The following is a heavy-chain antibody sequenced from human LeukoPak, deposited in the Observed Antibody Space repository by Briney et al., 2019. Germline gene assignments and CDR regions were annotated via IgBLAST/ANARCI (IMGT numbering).Heavy chain of an antibody. D-gene: IGHD4-23*01. V-gene: IGHV3-9*01. CDR1: GFTFDDYA. J-gene: IGHJ4*02. CDR3: AKDQGGNQFDY. CDR2: ISWNSGSI. Sequence: GGSLRLSCAASGFTFDDYAMHWVRQAPGKGLEWVSGISWNSGSIGYADSVKGRFTIYRDNAKNSLYLQMNSLRAEDTALYYCAKDQGGNQFDYWGQGTLVTVSS.